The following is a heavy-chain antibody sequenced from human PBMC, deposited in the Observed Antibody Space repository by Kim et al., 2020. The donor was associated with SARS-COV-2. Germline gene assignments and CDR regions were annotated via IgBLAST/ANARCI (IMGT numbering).Heavy chain of an antibody. V-gene: IGHV3-30*18. CDR3: AKALARYYGMDV. J-gene: IGHJ6*02. CDR1: GFTFSSYG. D-gene: IGHD1-26*01. CDR2: ISYDGSHK. Sequence: GGSLRLSCAASGFTFSSYGMHWVRQAPGKGLEWVAVISYDGSHKYYADSVKGRFTISRDNSKNTLYLQMNSLRAEDTAVYYCAKALARYYGMDVWGQGTTVTVSS.